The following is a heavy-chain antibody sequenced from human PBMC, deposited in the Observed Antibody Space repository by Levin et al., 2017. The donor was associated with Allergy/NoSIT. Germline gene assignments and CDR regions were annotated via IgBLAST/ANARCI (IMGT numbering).Heavy chain of an antibody. Sequence: PGGSLRLSCEASLFTFSSSAMSWVRQAPGKGLEWVAAVSGSGGSTYYADSVKGRFTISRDNSIKTIYLQMNSLRAEDTAVYFCAKDPSKIRLGELRAYFDLWGRGTLVTVSS. CDR1: LFTFSSSA. D-gene: IGHD3-16*01. CDR3: AKDPSKIRLGELRAYFDL. V-gene: IGHV3-23*01. CDR2: VSGSGGST. J-gene: IGHJ2*01.